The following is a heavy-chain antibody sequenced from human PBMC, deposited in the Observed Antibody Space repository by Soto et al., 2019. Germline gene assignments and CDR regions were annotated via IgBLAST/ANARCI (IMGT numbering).Heavy chain of an antibody. CDR1: GGSTSSSSYY. V-gene: IGHV4-39*01. Sequence: QLQVQESGPGLVKPSETLSLTCSVSGGSTSSSSYYWGWIRQPPGKGLEWIGSIYYNGSTYYNPSLKSRVSISVDTSKNQFFLKLTSVTAADTAVYYCGRQLNNYNGWFDPWGQGTLVTVSS. D-gene: IGHD4-4*01. CDR2: IYYNGST. CDR3: GRQLNNYNGWFDP. J-gene: IGHJ5*02.